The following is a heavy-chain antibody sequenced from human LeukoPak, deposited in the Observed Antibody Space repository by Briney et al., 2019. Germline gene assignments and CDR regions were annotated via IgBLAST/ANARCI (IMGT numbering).Heavy chain of an antibody. V-gene: IGHV4-61*05. CDR3: TSLLGYCSGGSCYSAGWDY. D-gene: IGHD2-15*01. J-gene: IGHJ4*02. CDR1: GGSISSSSYY. Sequence: SETLSLTCTVSGGSISSSSYYWGWIRQPPGKGLEWIVYIYYSGSTNYNPSLKSRVTISLNTSKNQFSLKLTSVTAADTAVYYCTSLLGYCSGGSCYSAGWDYWGQGTLVTVSS. CDR2: IYYSGST.